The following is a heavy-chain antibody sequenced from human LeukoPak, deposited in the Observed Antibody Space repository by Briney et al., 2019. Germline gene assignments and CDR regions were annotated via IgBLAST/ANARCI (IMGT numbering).Heavy chain of an antibody. D-gene: IGHD4-23*01. Sequence: PSETLSLTCTVSDGSINGYYWSWIRQSPGKGLESLGYIYYTGSTNYNPSLKSRVIISVDTSKNQFSLKLSPVTAADTAVYYCARVGVDDSGNIIKYFFDYWGQGTLVTVSS. CDR3: ARVGVDDSGNIIKYFFDY. CDR2: IYYTGST. CDR1: DGSINGYY. V-gene: IGHV4-59*01. J-gene: IGHJ4*02.